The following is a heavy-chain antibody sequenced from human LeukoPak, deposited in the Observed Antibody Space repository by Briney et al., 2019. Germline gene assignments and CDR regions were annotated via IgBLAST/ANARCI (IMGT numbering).Heavy chain of an antibody. CDR2: INHSGST. V-gene: IGHV4-34*01. J-gene: IGHJ5*02. Sequence: PSETLSLTCAVYGVSFSGYYWSWIRQPPGKGLEWIGEINHSGSTNYNPSLKSRVTISVDTSKNQFSLKLSSVTAADTAVYYCARDGFWSGYYRHHNWFDPWGQGTLVTVPS. D-gene: IGHD3-3*01. CDR1: GVSFSGYY. CDR3: ARDGFWSGYYRHHNWFDP.